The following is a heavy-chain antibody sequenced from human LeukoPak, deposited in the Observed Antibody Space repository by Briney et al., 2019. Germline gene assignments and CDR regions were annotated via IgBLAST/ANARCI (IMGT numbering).Heavy chain of an antibody. CDR1: GFTFSNYA. Sequence: GGSLRLSCAGSGFTFSNYAMTWVRQAPGKGLEWVSTISSSGSGTYIYYADSVKGRFTISRDNAKNSLYLQMNSLRAEDTAVYYCARDPGRSGGSCYSDYWGQGTLVTVSS. J-gene: IGHJ4*02. CDR2: ISSSGSGTYI. CDR3: ARDPGRSGGSCYSDY. V-gene: IGHV3-21*01. D-gene: IGHD2-15*01.